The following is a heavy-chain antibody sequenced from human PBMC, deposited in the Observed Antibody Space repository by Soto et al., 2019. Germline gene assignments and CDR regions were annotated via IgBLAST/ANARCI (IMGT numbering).Heavy chain of an antibody. CDR1: GGSISSSSYF. CDR3: ARHPRGKNMAPEIFDI. J-gene: IGHJ3*02. Sequence: SETLSLTCTVSGGSISSSSYFWGWIRQPPGKGLEWIGSIYYSGSTYYNPSLKSRVTISVDTSKNQFSLKLSFLTAADTAVYYCARHPRGKNMAPEIFDIWGQGTMVTVSS. D-gene: IGHD3-16*01. V-gene: IGHV4-39*01. CDR2: IYYSGST.